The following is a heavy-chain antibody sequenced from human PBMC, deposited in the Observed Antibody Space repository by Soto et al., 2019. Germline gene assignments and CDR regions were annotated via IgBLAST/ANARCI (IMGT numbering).Heavy chain of an antibody. V-gene: IGHV1-69*13. J-gene: IGHJ6*02. CDR1: GGTFSSYA. CDR2: IIPIFGTA. CDR3: PRTDGDYDFWSGKLPNYYYYGMDV. D-gene: IGHD3-3*01. Sequence: GASVKVSCKASGGTFSSYAISWLRQAPGQGLEWMGGIIPIFGTAKYGQKFQGRGTSTADESTSTAYMELSSLRSEDTAVYYCPRTDGDYDFWSGKLPNYYYYGMDVWGQGTTVTVSS.